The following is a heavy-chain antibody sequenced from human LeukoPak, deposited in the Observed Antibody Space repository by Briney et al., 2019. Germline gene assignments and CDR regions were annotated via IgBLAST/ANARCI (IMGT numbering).Heavy chain of an antibody. V-gene: IGHV4-39*07. CDR1: GGSISSRSYF. CDR3: ARVGESYYGGRVFDY. D-gene: IGHD1-26*01. Sequence: PSETLSLTCTVSGGSISSRSYFWGWIRQPPGKGLEWIGSIYYKGNTYFNPSLKSRVTISEDTSKNQFSLKLNSLTAADTAVYYYARVGESYYGGRVFDYWGQGTLVTVSS. J-gene: IGHJ4*02. CDR2: IYYKGNT.